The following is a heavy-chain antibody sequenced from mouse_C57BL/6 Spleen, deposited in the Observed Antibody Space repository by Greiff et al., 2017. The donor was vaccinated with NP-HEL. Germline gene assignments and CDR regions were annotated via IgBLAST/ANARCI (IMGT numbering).Heavy chain of an antibody. J-gene: IGHJ3*01. CDR3: ARDSNYVGVWFAY. CDR1: GYTFTSYW. CDR2: IHPNSGST. D-gene: IGHD2-5*01. Sequence: QVQLQQPGAELVKPGASVKLSCKASGYTFTSYWMHWVKQRPGQGLEWIGMIHPNSGSTNYNEKFKSKATLTVDKSSSTAYMQLSSLTSEDSAVYYCARDSNYVGVWFAYWGQGTLVTVSA. V-gene: IGHV1-64*01.